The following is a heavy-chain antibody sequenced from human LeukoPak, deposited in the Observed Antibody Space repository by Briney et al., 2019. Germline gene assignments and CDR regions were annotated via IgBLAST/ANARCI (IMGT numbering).Heavy chain of an antibody. J-gene: IGHJ4*02. CDR1: GGSINSYY. CDR2: IYYSGST. D-gene: IGHD5-12*01. CDR3: ARILYSGYDPLT. V-gene: IGHV4-59*08. Sequence: PSETLSLTCTVSGGSINSYYWSWIRQPPGKGLEWIGYIYYSGSTNYNPSLKSRVTTSVDTSKNQFSLKLSSVTAADTAVYYCARILYSGYDPLTWGQGTLVTVSS.